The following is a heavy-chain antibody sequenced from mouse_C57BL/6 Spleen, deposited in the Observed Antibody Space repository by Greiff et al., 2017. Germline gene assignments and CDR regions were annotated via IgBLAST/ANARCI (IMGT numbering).Heavy chain of an antibody. D-gene: IGHD2-3*01. Sequence: QVQLQQPGAELVKPGASVKLSCKASGYTFTSYWMHWVKQRPGQGLEWIGMIHPNSGSTNYNEKFKSKATLTVDKSSSTAYMQRSSLTSEDSAVYYCARSGDGYYLSAMDYWGQGTSVTVSS. CDR1: GYTFTSYW. CDR2: IHPNSGST. J-gene: IGHJ4*01. CDR3: ARSGDGYYLSAMDY. V-gene: IGHV1-64*01.